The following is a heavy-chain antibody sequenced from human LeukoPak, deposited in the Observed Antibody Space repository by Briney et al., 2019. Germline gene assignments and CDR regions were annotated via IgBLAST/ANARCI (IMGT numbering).Heavy chain of an antibody. CDR3: ATTLRSGSYYFDS. CDR1: GFTFSSYS. D-gene: IGHD1-26*01. V-gene: IGHV3-21*04. Sequence: GGSLRLSCAASGFTFSSYSMNWVCQAPGKGLEWVSSISSSSSYIYYADSVKGRFTISRDNAKNTLYLQMNSLRVEDTAVYYCATTLRSGSYYFDSWGQGTLVTVSS. CDR2: ISSSSSYI. J-gene: IGHJ4*02.